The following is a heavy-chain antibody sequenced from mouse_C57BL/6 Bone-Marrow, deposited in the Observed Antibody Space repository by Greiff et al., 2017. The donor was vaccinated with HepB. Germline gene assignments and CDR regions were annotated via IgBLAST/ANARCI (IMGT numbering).Heavy chain of an antibody. CDR2: IYPGDGDT. CDR1: GYAFSSYW. V-gene: IGHV1-80*01. Sequence: QVQLQQSGAELVKPGASVKISCKASGYAFSSYWMNWVKQRPGKGLEWIGQIYPGDGDTNYNGKFKGKATLTADKSSSTAYMQLSSLTSEDSAVYFCARCNYYGSTNYYAMDYWGQGTSVTVSS. D-gene: IGHD1-1*01. J-gene: IGHJ4*01. CDR3: ARCNYYGSTNYYAMDY.